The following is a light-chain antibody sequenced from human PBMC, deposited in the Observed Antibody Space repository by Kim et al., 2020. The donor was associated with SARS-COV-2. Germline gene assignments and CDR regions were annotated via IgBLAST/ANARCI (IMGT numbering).Light chain of an antibody. V-gene: IGKV1-39*01. J-gene: IGKJ4*01. CDR1: QSINTY. CDR3: QQSHTAPSLT. Sequence: DIQMTQSPSSLAASVGDRVTIICRASQSINTYLNWYQQKPDKAPNLLIYAASSLQGGVPSRFSGSGSGTDFTLTISSLQPEDFATYYCQQSHTAPSLTFGGGTKVDIK. CDR2: AAS.